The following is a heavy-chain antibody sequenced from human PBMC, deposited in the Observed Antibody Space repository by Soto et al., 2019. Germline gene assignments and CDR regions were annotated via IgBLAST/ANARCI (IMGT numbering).Heavy chain of an antibody. V-gene: IGHV3-30*18. CDR1: GFTFSSYG. J-gene: IGHJ3*02. CDR3: AKDLTVSWLRQSFSDAFDI. Sequence: GGSLRLSCAASGFTFSSYGMHWVRQAPGKGLEWVAVISYDGSNKYYADSVKGRFTISRDNSKNTLYLQMNSLRAEDTAVYYCAKDLTVSWLRQSFSDAFDIWGQGTMVTLSS. CDR2: ISYDGSNK. D-gene: IGHD6-13*01.